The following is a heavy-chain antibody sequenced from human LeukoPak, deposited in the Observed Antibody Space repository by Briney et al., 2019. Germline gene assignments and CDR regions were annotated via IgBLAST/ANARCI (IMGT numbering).Heavy chain of an antibody. V-gene: IGHV4-34*01. Sequence: PSETLSLTCAVYGGSFSGYYWSWIRQPPGKGLEWIGEINHSGSTNYNPSLKSRVTISVDTSKNQFSLKLSSVTAADTAVYYCARGRNVYQLLTNNWFDPWGQGTLVTVSS. CDR3: ARGRNVYQLLTNNWFDP. CDR1: GGSFSGYY. J-gene: IGHJ5*02. D-gene: IGHD2-2*01. CDR2: INHSGST.